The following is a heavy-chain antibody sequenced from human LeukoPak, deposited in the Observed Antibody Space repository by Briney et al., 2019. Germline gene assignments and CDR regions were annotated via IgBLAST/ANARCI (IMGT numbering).Heavy chain of an antibody. CDR3: ARFAYCGGHCWYYFDY. J-gene: IGHJ4*02. CDR2: IYYSGSI. D-gene: IGHD2-21*02. CDR1: GASISSYY. Sequence: SETLSLICTVSGASISSYYWSWIRQPPGKGLEWIGDIYYSGSIKYNPSLKSRVTMSVDTSKNQFSLKLSSVTAADTAVYYCARFAYCGGHCWYYFDYWGQGSLVTVSS. V-gene: IGHV4-59*01.